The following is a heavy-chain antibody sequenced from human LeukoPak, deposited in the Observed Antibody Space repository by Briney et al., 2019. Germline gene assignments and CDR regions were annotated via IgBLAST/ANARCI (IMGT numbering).Heavy chain of an antibody. D-gene: IGHD6-13*01. CDR1: GYTFTSYY. Sequence: GASVKVSCKASGYTFTSYYMHWVRQAPGQGLEWMGGIIPIFGTANYAQKFQGRVTITADKSTSTAYMELSSLRSEDTAVYYCAIESGDYSSPSWGQGTLVTVSS. CDR2: IIPIFGTA. J-gene: IGHJ5*02. V-gene: IGHV1-69*06. CDR3: AIESGDYSSPS.